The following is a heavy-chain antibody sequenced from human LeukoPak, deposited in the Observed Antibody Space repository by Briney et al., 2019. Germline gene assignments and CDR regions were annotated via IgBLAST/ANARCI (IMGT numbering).Heavy chain of an antibody. Sequence: GGSLRLSCAASGFMFSSNWMSWVRLAPGKGLEWVANIKEDGTETYYVDSVKGRFTISRDNAKNSLYLQVNSLRVEDTAVYYCAKEGRSLQTYWGQGTLVTVSS. V-gene: IGHV3-7*03. CDR2: IKEDGTET. D-gene: IGHD5-24*01. J-gene: IGHJ4*02. CDR3: AKEGRSLQTY. CDR1: GFMFSSNW.